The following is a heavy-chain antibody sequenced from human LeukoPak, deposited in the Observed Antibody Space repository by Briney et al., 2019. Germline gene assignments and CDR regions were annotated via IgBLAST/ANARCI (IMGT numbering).Heavy chain of an antibody. Sequence: PGGSLRLSCAASGFTFSSYSMNWVRQAPGKGLEWVSSISSSGTYVYYADSVKGRFTISRDNAKNSLSLQMNSLRADDAAVYYCARASSKQLAGYLPDGFDIWGQGTMGTVSS. J-gene: IGHJ3*02. CDR3: ARASSKQLAGYLPDGFDI. CDR2: ISSSGTYV. CDR1: GFTFSSYS. D-gene: IGHD3-9*01. V-gene: IGHV3-21*01.